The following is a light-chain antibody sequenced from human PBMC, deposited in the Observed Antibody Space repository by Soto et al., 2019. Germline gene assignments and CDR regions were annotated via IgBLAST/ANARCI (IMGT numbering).Light chain of an antibody. Sequence: QSVLTQPPSVSGAPGQRITISCTGSSXNIGAGYDVHWYQQLPGTAPKLLIYGNSNRPSGVPDRFSGSKSGTSASLAITGLQAEDEADYYCQSYDSSLRGVFGTGTKVTVL. CDR2: GNS. V-gene: IGLV1-40*01. CDR3: QSYDSSLRGV. CDR1: SXNIGAGYD. J-gene: IGLJ1*01.